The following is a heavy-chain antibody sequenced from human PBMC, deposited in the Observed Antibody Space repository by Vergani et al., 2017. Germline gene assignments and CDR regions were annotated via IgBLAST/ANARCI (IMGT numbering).Heavy chain of an antibody. J-gene: IGHJ4*02. CDR1: GFTFSSYG. CDR2: IWYDGSNN. CDR3: ARGFDITGVFDY. V-gene: IGHV3-33*01. Sequence: QVQLVESGGGVVQPGRSLRLSCAASGFTFSSYGMHWVRQAPGKGLEWVAVIWYDGSNNYYADSVKGRFTISRDNSKNTLYLQMNSLRAEDTAVYYCARGFDITGVFDYWGQGTLVTVSS. D-gene: IGHD1-20*01.